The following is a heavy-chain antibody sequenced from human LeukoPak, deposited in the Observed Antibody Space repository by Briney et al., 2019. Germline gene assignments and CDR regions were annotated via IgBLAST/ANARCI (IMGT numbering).Heavy chain of an antibody. Sequence: PSETLSLTCTVSGGSISSYHWSWIRQPPGKGLEWIGYIYYNGRTKYNPSLKSRLTISVDTSKNQFSLKLSSVTAADTAVYYCARVVRDWICDYWGQGILVTVSS. V-gene: IGHV4-59*01. CDR1: GGSISSYH. CDR3: ARVVRDWICDY. D-gene: IGHD3/OR15-3a*01. J-gene: IGHJ4*02. CDR2: IYYNGRT.